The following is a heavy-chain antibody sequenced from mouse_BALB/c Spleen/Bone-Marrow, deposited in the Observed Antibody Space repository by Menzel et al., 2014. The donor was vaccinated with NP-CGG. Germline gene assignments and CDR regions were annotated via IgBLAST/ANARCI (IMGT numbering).Heavy chain of an antibody. CDR2: IYPGDGDT. CDR3: ASRGDYSYAMDY. CDR1: GYTFSNYW. D-gene: IGHD1-1*01. Sequence: QVQLQQSGAELVRPGSSVKISCKASGYTFSNYWMNWMKQRPGQGLEWIGQIYPGDGDTNYIEKFTGKATLTADKSSSTAYMQLSSLTSEDSAVYFCASRGDYSYAMDYWGQGTSVTVSS. J-gene: IGHJ4*01. V-gene: IGHV1-80*01.